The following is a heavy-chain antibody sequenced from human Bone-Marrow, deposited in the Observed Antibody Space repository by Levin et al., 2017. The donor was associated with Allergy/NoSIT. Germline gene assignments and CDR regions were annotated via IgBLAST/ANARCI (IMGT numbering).Heavy chain of an antibody. D-gene: IGHD3-9*01. CDR3: ARHDYDVMTGSFLLDY. J-gene: IGHJ4*02. V-gene: IGHV4-4*07. Sequence: SQTLSLTCTVSGVSIRSSYWSWIRQPAGQGLEWIGRINSAATSNFNPSLKSRATMSVDTAKNQFSLQVTSVTAADTAVYYCARHDYDVMTGSFLLDYWGQGTLVTVSS. CDR2: INSAATS. CDR1: GVSIRSSY.